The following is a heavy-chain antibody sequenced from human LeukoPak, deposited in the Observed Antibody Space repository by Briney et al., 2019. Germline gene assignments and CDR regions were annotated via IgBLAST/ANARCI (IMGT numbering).Heavy chain of an antibody. CDR1: GYTLTELS. Sequence: ASVKVSCKVSGYTLTELSMHWVRQAPGKGLEWMGGFDPEDGETIYAQKFQGRVTMTEDTSTDTAYMELSRLRSDDTAVYYCAREVDYYDTSDYFPLGYWGQGTLVTVSS. CDR2: FDPEDGET. CDR3: AREVDYYDTSDYFPLGY. J-gene: IGHJ4*02. D-gene: IGHD3-22*01. V-gene: IGHV1-24*01.